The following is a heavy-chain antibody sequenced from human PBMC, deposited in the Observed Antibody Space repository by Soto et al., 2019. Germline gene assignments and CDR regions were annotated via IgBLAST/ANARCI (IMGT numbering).Heavy chain of an antibody. D-gene: IGHD1-20*01. V-gene: IGHV3-23*01. J-gene: IGHJ3*02. CDR1: GFTFYSYA. CDR3: VKDRMAYNSVWDPFDI. Sequence: PGGSLRLSCAASGFTFYSYAMSWVRQAPGKGLEWVSTIGSVSGDTYYADSVKGRFTISRDDSKNTLLLQMNSLRAEDTAVYYCVKDRMAYNSVWDPFDIWGQGTMVTVSS. CDR2: IGSVSGDT.